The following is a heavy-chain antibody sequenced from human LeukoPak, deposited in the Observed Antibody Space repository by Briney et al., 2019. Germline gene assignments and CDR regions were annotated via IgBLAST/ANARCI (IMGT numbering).Heavy chain of an antibody. CDR3: AKSLDIVVVPAAVLFDY. Sequence: PGGSLRLSGAASGFTFSSYAMSWVRQAPGKGLEWVSAISGSGGSTYYADSVKGRFTISRDNSKNTLYLQMNSLRAEDTAVYYCAKSLDIVVVPAAVLFDYWGQGTLVTVSS. D-gene: IGHD2-2*03. V-gene: IGHV3-23*01. CDR1: GFTFSSYA. J-gene: IGHJ4*02. CDR2: ISGSGGST.